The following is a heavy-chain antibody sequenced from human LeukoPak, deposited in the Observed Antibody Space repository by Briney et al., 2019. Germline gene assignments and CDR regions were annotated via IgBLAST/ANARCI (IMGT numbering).Heavy chain of an antibody. J-gene: IGHJ3*02. V-gene: IGHV1-18*01. D-gene: IGHD3-3*01. CDR3: ARDSITTHLDAFDI. Sequence: ASVKVSCKASGYTFTSYGISWVRQAPGQGLEWMGWISAYNGNTNYAQKLQGRVTMTRDMSTSTVYMELSSLRSEDTAAYYCARDSITTHLDAFDIWGQGTMVTVSS. CDR1: GYTFTSYG. CDR2: ISAYNGNT.